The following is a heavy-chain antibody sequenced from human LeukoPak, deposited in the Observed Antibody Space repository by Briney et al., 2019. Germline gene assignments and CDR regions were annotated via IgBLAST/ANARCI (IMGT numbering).Heavy chain of an antibody. CDR2: FDPEDGET. D-gene: IGHD3-10*01. CDR3: AILLFGELLYAY. J-gene: IGHJ4*02. Sequence: ASVKVSCKVSGYTLTELSMHWVRQAPGKGLEWMGGFDPEDGETIYAQKFQGRVTMTEDTSTDTAYMELSSLRSEDTAVYYCAILLFGELLYAYWGQGTLVTVSS. CDR1: GYTLTELS. V-gene: IGHV1-24*01.